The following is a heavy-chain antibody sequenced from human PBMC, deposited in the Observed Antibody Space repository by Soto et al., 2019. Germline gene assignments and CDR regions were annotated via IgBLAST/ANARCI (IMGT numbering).Heavy chain of an antibody. CDR1: GFTFSSYA. CDR2: ISYDGSNK. CDR3: ARDVNLRGYYYYYGMDV. J-gene: IGHJ6*02. V-gene: IGHV3-30-3*01. Sequence: GGSLRLSCAASGFTFSSYAMHWVRQAPGKGLEWVAVISYDGSNKYYADSVKGRFTISRDNSKNTLYLQMNSLRAEDTAVYYCARDVNLRGYYYYYGMDVWGQGTTVTVSS.